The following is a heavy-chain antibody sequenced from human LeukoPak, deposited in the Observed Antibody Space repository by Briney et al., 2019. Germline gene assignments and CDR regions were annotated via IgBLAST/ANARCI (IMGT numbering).Heavy chain of an antibody. CDR1: GASISSSSYY. V-gene: IGHV4-39*01. CDR3: ARHLRGASIWFDY. Sequence: SETLSLTCTVTGASISSSSYYWGWIRQPPGKGLKCVGNIYSSGATYYNPSLKSRVSMSVDTSKNQFSLQLTSVTAADTAVYFCARHLRGASIWFDYWGQGTLVTVSS. CDR2: IYSSGAT. J-gene: IGHJ4*02. D-gene: IGHD1-26*01.